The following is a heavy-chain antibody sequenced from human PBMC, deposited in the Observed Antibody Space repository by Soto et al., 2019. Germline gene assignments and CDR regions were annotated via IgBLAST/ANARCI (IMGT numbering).Heavy chain of an antibody. J-gene: IGHJ4*02. CDR3: ARGLRSVLDY. D-gene: IGHD6-6*01. CDR1: GFIFSNFG. Sequence: PGESLKISCVASGFIFSNFGMHWVRQAPGKGLGWVAVISSDEKIKQYADSVRGRFAISRDNSKNTLYLQMTSLRAEDTAIYYCARGLRSVLDYWGQGTLVTVSS. CDR2: ISSDEKIK. V-gene: IGHV3-33*01.